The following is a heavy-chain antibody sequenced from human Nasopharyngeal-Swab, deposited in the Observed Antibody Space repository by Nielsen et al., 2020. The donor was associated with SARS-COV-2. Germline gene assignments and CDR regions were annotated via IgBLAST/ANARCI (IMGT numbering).Heavy chain of an antibody. J-gene: IGHJ4*02. CDR2: INWNSGSI. D-gene: IGHD1-26*01. CDR3: AKDPARIVGAPTAAFDF. CDR1: GFTFDDYA. V-gene: IGHV3-9*01. Sequence: GGSLRLSCAASGFTFDDYAMHWVRQAPEKGLEWVSGINWNSGSIGYADSVKGRFTISRDNAKNSLYLQMNSLRPEDTALYYCAKDPARIVGAPTAAFDFWGQGTLVTVSS.